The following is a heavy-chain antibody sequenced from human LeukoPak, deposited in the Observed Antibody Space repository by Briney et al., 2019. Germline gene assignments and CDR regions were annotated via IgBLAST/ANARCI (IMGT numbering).Heavy chain of an antibody. D-gene: IGHD6-13*01. Sequence: GASVKVSCKASGYTFTSYAMNWVRQAPGQGLEWMGWINTNTGNPTYAQGFTGRFVFSLDTSVSTAYLQISSLKAEDTAVYYCARDLGGSIAAAGPPLGYWGQGTLVTVSS. CDR1: GYTFTSYA. J-gene: IGHJ4*02. V-gene: IGHV7-4-1*02. CDR3: ARDLGGSIAAAGPPLGY. CDR2: INTNTGNP.